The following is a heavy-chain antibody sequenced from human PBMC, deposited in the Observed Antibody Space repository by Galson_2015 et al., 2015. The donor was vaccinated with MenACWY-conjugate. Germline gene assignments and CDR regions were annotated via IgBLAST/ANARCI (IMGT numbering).Heavy chain of an antibody. CDR3: AKVIYGARYYFEH. D-gene: IGHD3/OR15-3a*01. J-gene: IGHJ4*02. Sequence: SLRLSCAASGFDFDDYAMSWVRQAPGKGLQWVAGVDLGGRRIIKKKPVRCRFNISRDNSKNTLDLQMDSLRVEDTAVYYCAKVIYGARYYFEHWGQGSLVIVTS. CDR2: VDLGGRRI. CDR1: GFDFDDYA. V-gene: IGHV3-23*03.